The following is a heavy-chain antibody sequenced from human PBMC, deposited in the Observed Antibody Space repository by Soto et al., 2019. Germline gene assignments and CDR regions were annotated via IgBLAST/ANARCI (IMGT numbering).Heavy chain of an antibody. Sequence: ASVKVSCKASGYTFTSYYMHWVRQAPGQGLEWMGIINPSGGSTSYAQKFQGRVTITADASTSTVYMELSSLRSEDTAVYYCARGSLEARSVLYYFDYWGQGTLVTVS. D-gene: IGHD6-6*01. J-gene: IGHJ4*02. CDR1: GYTFTSYY. CDR3: ARGSLEARSVLYYFDY. V-gene: IGHV1-46*01. CDR2: INPSGGST.